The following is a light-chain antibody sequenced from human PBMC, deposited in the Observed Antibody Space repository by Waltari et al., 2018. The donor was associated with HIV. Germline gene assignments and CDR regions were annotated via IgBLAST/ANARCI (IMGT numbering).Light chain of an antibody. CDR3: CSYAGSSTSV. V-gene: IGLV2-23*02. CDR2: EVS. J-gene: IGLJ2*01. Sequence: QSALTRPASGSGSPGQSITIPCTGTSSDVGGYNLVSWYQQHPGKAPKLMIYEVSKRPSGVSNRFSGSKSGNTASLTISGLQAEDEADYYCCSYAGSSTSVFGGGTKLTVL. CDR1: SSDVGGYNL.